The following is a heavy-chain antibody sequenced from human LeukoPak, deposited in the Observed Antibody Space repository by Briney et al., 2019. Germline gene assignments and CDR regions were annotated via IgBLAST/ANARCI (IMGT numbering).Heavy chain of an antibody. CDR2: INHSGTT. CDR3: ARVTPYCSGGSCYPGWFDP. J-gene: IGHJ5*02. Sequence: SETLSLTCAVYGGSFSGYYWSWIRQPPGKGLEWIGEINHSGTTNYNPSLKSRVTISVDTSKNQFSLKLSSVTAADTAVYYCARVTPYCSGGSCYPGWFDPWGQGTLVTVSS. V-gene: IGHV4-34*01. D-gene: IGHD2-15*01. CDR1: GGSFSGYY.